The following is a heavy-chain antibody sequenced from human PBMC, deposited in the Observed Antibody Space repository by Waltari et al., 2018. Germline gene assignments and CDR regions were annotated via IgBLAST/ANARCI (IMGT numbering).Heavy chain of an antibody. CDR2: SKRDGRNT. D-gene: IGHD3-10*01. J-gene: IGHJ6*02. CDR1: GFTFSSYW. V-gene: IGHV3-74*01. Sequence: EVQLVESGGGLVQPGGSLRLSCAASGFTFSSYWMHWVRQAPGKGLVWVSRSKRDGRNTGYAEPVKGRFTISRDKAKNTLYLQVNSLGGEDTAVYYCAREWVRVRGSYYYGMDVWGQGTTVTVSS. CDR3: AREWVRVRGSYYYGMDV.